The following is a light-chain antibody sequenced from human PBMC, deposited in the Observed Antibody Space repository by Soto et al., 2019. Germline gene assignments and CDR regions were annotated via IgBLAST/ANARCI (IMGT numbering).Light chain of an antibody. CDR2: GAS. Sequence: VGDRVTMTCRASESISTWLAWYQQKPGKAPKLLIYGASSLESGVPPRFSGDGSETDFTLTISSLQRDAFGTYYCQQYSRLWSFGQGAKVDIK. V-gene: IGKV1-5*03. CDR3: QQYSRLWS. J-gene: IGKJ1*01. CDR1: ESISTW.